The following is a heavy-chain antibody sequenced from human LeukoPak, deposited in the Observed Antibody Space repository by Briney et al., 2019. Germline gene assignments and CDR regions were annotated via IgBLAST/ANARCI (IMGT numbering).Heavy chain of an antibody. J-gene: IGHJ6*04. Sequence: GRSLRLSCAASGFSFRSYGMHWVRQAPGKGLEWVALIWYDGSNKYYADSVKGRFTISRDNSKNTLSLQMNSLRAEDTAVYYCAMLDYYYGMDVWGKGTTVTVSS. D-gene: IGHD6-13*01. CDR1: GFSFRSYG. CDR2: IWYDGSNK. V-gene: IGHV3-33*01. CDR3: AMLDYYYGMDV.